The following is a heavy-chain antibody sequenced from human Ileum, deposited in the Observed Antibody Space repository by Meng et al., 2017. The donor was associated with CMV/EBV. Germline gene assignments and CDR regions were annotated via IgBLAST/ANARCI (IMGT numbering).Heavy chain of an antibody. CDR1: GDSISNGHYY. CDR3: ARVWGIAVRPLDY. Sequence: QVRLQDTGPGMVKPSQTIAPTCLGSGDSISNGHYYWSWIRQTTVKGLEWIGHIHDSGSTYYNPSLQSRVTISVDTSKNQFSLKLSSVTAADTAVYYCARVWGIAVRPLDYWGQGTLVTVSS. CDR2: IHDSGST. D-gene: IGHD6-6*01. V-gene: IGHV4-30-4*01. J-gene: IGHJ4*02.